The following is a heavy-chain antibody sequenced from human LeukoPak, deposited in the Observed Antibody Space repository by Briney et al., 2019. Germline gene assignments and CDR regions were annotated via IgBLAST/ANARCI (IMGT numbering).Heavy chain of an antibody. V-gene: IGHV5-51*01. J-gene: IGHJ3*02. CDR3: ARRIFGGGGYAFDI. CDR1: GYKFVSYW. Sequence: GESLKISCQISGYKFVSYWIGWVRQMPGKGLEWMGIIFPGDSDTGYSPSFEGQVTISADRSNNTAYLQWRSLEASDTAIYYCARRIFGGGGYAFDIWGQGTVVTVSS. CDR2: IFPGDSDT. D-gene: IGHD3-16*01.